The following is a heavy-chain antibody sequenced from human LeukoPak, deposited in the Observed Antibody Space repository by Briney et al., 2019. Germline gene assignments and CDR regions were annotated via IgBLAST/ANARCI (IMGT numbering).Heavy chain of an antibody. CDR2: IYTGGST. Sequence: GGSLRLFCAASGFTVSTSYMSWVRLAPGKGLEWVSVIYTGGSTYYADSVKGRFTISRDNSKNTLYLQMNSLRAEDTAVYYCARGYCSGGSCYPVWLDPWGQGTLVTVSS. D-gene: IGHD2-15*01. J-gene: IGHJ5*02. CDR3: ARGYCSGGSCYPVWLDP. CDR1: GFTVSTSY. V-gene: IGHV3-53*01.